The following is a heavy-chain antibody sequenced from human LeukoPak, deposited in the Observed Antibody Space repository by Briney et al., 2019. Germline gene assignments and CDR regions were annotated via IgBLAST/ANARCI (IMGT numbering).Heavy chain of an antibody. CDR3: AREHCSSTSCYRDNWFDP. CDR2: IIPILGIA. CDR1: GGTFSSYT. V-gene: IGHV1-69*04. J-gene: IGHJ5*02. D-gene: IGHD2-2*01. Sequence: SVKVSCKASGGTFSSYTISWVRQAPGQGLEWMGRIIPILGIANYAQKFQGRVTITADKSTSTAYMELSSLRSEDTAVYYCAREHCSSTSCYRDNWFDPWGQGTLVTVSS.